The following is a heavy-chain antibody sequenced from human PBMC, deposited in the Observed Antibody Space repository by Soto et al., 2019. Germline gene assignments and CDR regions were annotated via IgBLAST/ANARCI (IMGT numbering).Heavy chain of an antibody. D-gene: IGHD2-15*01. CDR1: GYTFTDYY. V-gene: IGHV1-46*01. CDR3: ARDRCSGGSCYSGYYYDSSGPGPDAFDI. J-gene: IGHJ3*02. CDR2: INPSGGST. Sequence: GASVKVSCKASGYTFTDYYMHWVRQAPGQGLEWMGIINPSGGSTSYAQKFQGRVTMTRDTSTSTVYMELSSLRSEDTAVYYCARDRCSGGSCYSGYYYDSSGPGPDAFDIWGQGTMVTVSS.